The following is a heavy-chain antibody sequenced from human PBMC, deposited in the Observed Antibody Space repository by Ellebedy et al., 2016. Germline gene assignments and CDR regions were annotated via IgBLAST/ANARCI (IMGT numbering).Heavy chain of an antibody. D-gene: IGHD2-8*01. CDR1: GYTFTTYW. J-gene: IGHJ2*01. Sequence: GESLKISCTVSGYTFTTYWIGWVRQMPGKGLEWMGIIYPGDSDTRYSPSFQGQVIVSADKSINTAYLQWSRLKVSDTAMYYCARMDTNGWFFDLWGRGTLVTVSS. V-gene: IGHV5-51*01. CDR3: ARMDTNGWFFDL. CDR2: IYPGDSDT.